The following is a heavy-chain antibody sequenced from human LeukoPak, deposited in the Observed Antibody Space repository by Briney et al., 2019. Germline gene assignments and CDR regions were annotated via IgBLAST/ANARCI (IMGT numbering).Heavy chain of an antibody. D-gene: IGHD6-13*01. CDR2: ISGSGGST. Sequence: PGGTLRLSCAASGFTFSSYGMSWVRQAPGKGLEWVSAISGSGGSTYYADSVKGRFTISRDNSKNTLYLQMNSLRAEDTAVYYCAKDLVGSWRPGEDYFDYWGQGTLVTVSS. CDR1: GFTFSSYG. J-gene: IGHJ4*02. V-gene: IGHV3-23*01. CDR3: AKDLVGSWRPGEDYFDY.